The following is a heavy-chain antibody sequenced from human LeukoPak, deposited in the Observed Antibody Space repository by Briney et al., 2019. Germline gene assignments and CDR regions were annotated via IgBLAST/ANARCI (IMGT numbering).Heavy chain of an antibody. CDR3: AKDLSDSGGFTVFNI. J-gene: IGHJ3*02. V-gene: IGHV3-23*01. Sequence: GGSLRLSCAASGFTFSSYAMSWVRQAPGKGLEWVSAISGSGGSTYYADSVKGRFTISRDNSKNTLYLQMNSLRAEDTAVYYWAKDLSDSGGFTVFNIWGKGTMVTVSS. D-gene: IGHD3-22*01. CDR1: GFTFSSYA. CDR2: ISGSGGST.